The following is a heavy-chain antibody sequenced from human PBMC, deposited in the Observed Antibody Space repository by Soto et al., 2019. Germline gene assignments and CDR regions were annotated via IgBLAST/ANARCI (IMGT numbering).Heavy chain of an antibody. CDR2: IYYSGTT. V-gene: IGHV4-39*01. J-gene: IGHJ5*02. CDR1: GGSTSSSVYY. CDR3: ARTGGAIIGEDFAP. Sequence: SETLSLTCTVSGGSTSSSVYYLGWIRQPPGKALEWIGSIYYSGTTYYNPSLKGRVTISVDTSKNQFSLKLSSVTAADTAVYWSARTGGAIIGEDFAPWGQGTLVTVSS. D-gene: IGHD3-10*01.